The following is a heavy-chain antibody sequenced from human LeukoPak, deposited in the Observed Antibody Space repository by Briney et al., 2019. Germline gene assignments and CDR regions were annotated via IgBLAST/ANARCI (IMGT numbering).Heavy chain of an antibody. CDR3: ARREYDSSGFFLYYFDY. CDR1: GGSISSSNYY. V-gene: IGHV4-39*01. D-gene: IGHD3-22*01. Sequence: SETLSLTCTVSGGSISSSNYYWGWIRQPPGKGLEWIGSISYSGAYYNPSLKSRVTISVDTSKNQSSLELTSVTAADTAVYYCARREYDSSGFFLYYFDYWGQGTLVTVSS. CDR2: ISYSGA. J-gene: IGHJ4*02.